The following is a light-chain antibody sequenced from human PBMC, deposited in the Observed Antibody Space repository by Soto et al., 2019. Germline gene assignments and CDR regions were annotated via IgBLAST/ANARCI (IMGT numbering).Light chain of an antibody. CDR3: QSYDISLSGWV. J-gene: IGLJ3*02. Sequence: QSVLTQPPSVSGAPGQRVTISCTGSSSNIGAGYDVHWYQQLPGTAPKLLMYGNSNGPSGVPDRFSGSKSGTSASLAITGLQAEDEADYYCQSYDISLSGWVFGGGTQLTVL. CDR1: SSNIGAGYD. CDR2: GNS. V-gene: IGLV1-40*01.